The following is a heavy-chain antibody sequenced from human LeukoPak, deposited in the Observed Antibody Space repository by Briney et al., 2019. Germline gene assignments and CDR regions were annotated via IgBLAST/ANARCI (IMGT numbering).Heavy chain of an antibody. D-gene: IGHD3-10*01. J-gene: IGHJ3*02. V-gene: IGHV3-21*01. CDR1: GFTFSSYS. CDR3: ARDDLRGAFDI. Sequence: GGSLRLSCAASGFTFSSYSMNWGRQAPGKGLKWFSSISSSSRYIYYADSVKGRFTISRDNAKNSLYLQMNSLRAEDTAVYYCARDDLRGAFDIWGQGTMVTVSS. CDR2: ISSSSRYI.